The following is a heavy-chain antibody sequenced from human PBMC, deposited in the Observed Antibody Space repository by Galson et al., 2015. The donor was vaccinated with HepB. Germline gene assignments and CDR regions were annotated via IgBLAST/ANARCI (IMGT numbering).Heavy chain of an antibody. Sequence: LRLSCAASGFTFSSYAMHWVRQAPGKGLEWVAVISYDGSNKYYADSVKGRFTISRDNSKNTLYLQMNSLRAEDTAVYYCARDYLGVVPAAQHYYYYYYMDVWGKGTTVTVSS. J-gene: IGHJ6*03. CDR3: ARDYLGVVPAAQHYYYYYYMDV. CDR2: ISYDGSNK. V-gene: IGHV3-30-3*01. CDR1: GFTFSSYA. D-gene: IGHD2-2*01.